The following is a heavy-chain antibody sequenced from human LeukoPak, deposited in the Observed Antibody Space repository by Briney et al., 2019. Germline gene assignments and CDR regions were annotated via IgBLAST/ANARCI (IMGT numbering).Heavy chain of an antibody. CDR1: GYTFTNYD. Sequence: ASVKVSCKASGYTFTNYDINWVQQAPGQGLEWMGWMNPNSGNTGYTQKFQGRITMTRNTSITTAYMELSSLRSEDTAVYYCARYRVKVMTAMAYYFDYWGQGTLVTVSS. CDR2: MNPNSGNT. D-gene: IGHD2-21*02. J-gene: IGHJ4*02. V-gene: IGHV1-8*01. CDR3: ARYRVKVMTAMAYYFDY.